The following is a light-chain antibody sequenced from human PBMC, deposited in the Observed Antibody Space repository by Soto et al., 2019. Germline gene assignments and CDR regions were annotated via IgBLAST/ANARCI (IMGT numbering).Light chain of an antibody. Sequence: EIVMTQSPATLSVSPGERVTLSCRASQGVGSTLNWYRQQPGQAPRLLIYDASNRATGIPARFSGSGSGTDFTLTISSLEPEDFAIYSCQQRSSWLTFGGGTKVDIK. CDR1: QGVGST. J-gene: IGKJ4*01. CDR3: QQRSSWLT. V-gene: IGKV3D-11*01. CDR2: DAS.